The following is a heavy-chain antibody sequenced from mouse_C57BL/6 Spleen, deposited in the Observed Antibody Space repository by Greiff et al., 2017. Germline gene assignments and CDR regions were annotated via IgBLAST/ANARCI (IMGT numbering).Heavy chain of an antibody. Sequence: DVQLVESGGGLVQPKGSLKLSCAASGFSFNTYAMNWVRQAPGKGLEWVARIRSKSNNYATYYADSVKDRFTISRDDSESMLYLQMNNLKTEDTAMYYCVRLTFYAMDYWGQGTSVTVSS. D-gene: IGHD1-3*01. J-gene: IGHJ4*01. CDR2: IRSKSNNYAT. CDR1: GFSFNTYA. CDR3: VRLTFYAMDY. V-gene: IGHV10-1*01.